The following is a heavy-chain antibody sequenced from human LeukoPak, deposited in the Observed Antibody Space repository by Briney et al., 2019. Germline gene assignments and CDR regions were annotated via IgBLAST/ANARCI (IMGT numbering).Heavy chain of an antibody. CDR1: GFTFSSYA. J-gene: IGHJ6*02. V-gene: IGHV3-23*01. CDR2: ISGGGDST. CDR3: AKEEYSTRYYYYGMDV. D-gene: IGHD2-2*01. Sequence: GGSLRLSCAASGFTFSSYAMSWVRQAPGKGLEWVSAISGGGDSTFYADSVKSRFTISRDNSKNTLNLQMSSLRAEDTAIYYCAKEEYSTRYYYYGMDVWGRGTTVTVSS.